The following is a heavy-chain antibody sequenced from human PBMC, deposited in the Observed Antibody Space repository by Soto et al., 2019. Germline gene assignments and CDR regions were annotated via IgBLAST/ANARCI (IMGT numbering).Heavy chain of an antibody. Sequence: TLSLTCTVSGGSISSYYWSWIRQPAGKGLEWIGRIYTSGSTNYNPSLKSRVTMSVDTSKNQFSLKLSSVTAADTAVYYCARTFDYGDSYYFDYWGQGTLVTVSS. D-gene: IGHD4-17*01. J-gene: IGHJ4*02. CDR3: ARTFDYGDSYYFDY. V-gene: IGHV4-4*07. CDR1: GGSISSYY. CDR2: IYTSGST.